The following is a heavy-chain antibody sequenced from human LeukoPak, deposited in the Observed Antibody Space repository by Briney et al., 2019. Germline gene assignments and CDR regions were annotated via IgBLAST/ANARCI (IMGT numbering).Heavy chain of an antibody. V-gene: IGHV1-8*01. CDR2: MNPNSGNT. D-gene: IGHD3-22*01. CDR3: ARVLRPLITTGFDY. J-gene: IGHJ4*02. CDR1: GYTFTSYD. Sequence: GASVKVSCKASGYTFTSYDINWVRQATGQGLEWMGWMNPNSGNTGYAQKFQGRVTMTRNTSISTAYMELSSLRSEDTAVYYCARVLRPLITTGFDYWGQGTLVTVSS.